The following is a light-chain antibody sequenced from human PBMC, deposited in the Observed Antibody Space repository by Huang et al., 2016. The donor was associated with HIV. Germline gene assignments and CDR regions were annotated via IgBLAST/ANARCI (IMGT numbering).Light chain of an antibody. V-gene: IGKV3-11*01. J-gene: IGKJ2*01. CDR2: DAS. CDR1: QSVSSY. Sequence: EIVLTQSPATLSLSPGERATLSCSASQSVSSYLAWYQQKPGQAPRLLIYDASNRATGIPARFSGSGAGTDVTLTISSLEPEDFAVYYCQQRSNWPWRTFGQGTKLEIK. CDR3: QQRSNWPWRT.